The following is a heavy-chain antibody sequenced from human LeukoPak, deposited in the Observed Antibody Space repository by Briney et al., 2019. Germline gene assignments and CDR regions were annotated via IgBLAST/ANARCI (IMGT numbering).Heavy chain of an antibody. CDR1: GGSFSGYY. D-gene: IGHD3-22*01. CDR3: ARKSSGYFKDAFDI. J-gene: IGHJ3*02. V-gene: IGHV4-31*11. CDR2: IYYSGST. Sequence: SETLSLTCAVYGGSFSGYYWSWIRQHPGKGLEWIGYIYYSGSTYYNPSLKSRVTISVDTSKNQFSLKLSSVTAADTAVYYCARKSSGYFKDAFDIWGQGTMVTVSS.